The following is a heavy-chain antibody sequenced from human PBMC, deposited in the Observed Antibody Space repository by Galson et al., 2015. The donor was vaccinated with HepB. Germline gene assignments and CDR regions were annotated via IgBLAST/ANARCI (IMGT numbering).Heavy chain of an antibody. CDR1: GFTFTSSA. J-gene: IGHJ6*02. D-gene: IGHD2-2*01. CDR2: IVVGSGNT. V-gene: IGHV1-58*01. CDR3: AAGRWGVVPAVVYGMDV. Sequence: SVKVSCKASGFTFTSSAVQWVRKARGQRLEWIGWIVVGSGNTNYAQKFQERVTITRDMSTSTAYMELSSLRSEDTAVYYCAAGRWGVVPAVVYGMDVWGQGTTVTVSS.